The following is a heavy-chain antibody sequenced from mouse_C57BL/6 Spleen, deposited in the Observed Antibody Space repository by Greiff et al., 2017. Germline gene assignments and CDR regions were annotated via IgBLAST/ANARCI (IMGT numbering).Heavy chain of an antibody. CDR1: GYTFTSYW. CDR3: ARRGSSAPDY. J-gene: IGHJ2*01. D-gene: IGHD3-2*02. V-gene: IGHV1-59*01. CDR2: IDPSDSYT. Sequence: QVQLQQPGAELVRPGTSVKLSCKASGYTFTSYWMHWVKQRPGQGLEWIGVIDPSDSYTNYNQKFKGKATLTVDTSSSTAYMQLSSLTSEDSAVYYCARRGSSAPDYWGQGTTLTVSS.